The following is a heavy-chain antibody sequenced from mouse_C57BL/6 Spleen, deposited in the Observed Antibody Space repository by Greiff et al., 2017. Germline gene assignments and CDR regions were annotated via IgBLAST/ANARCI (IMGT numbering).Heavy chain of an antibody. CDR1: GYTFTDYN. CDR3: AREVYYSNPYWYFDV. J-gene: IGHJ1*03. Sequence: EVQLQQSGPELVKPGASVKIPCKASGYTFTDYNMDWVKQSHGKSLEWIGDINPNNGGTIYNQKFKGKATLTVDKSSSTAYMELRSLTSEDTAVYYCAREVYYSNPYWYFDVWGTGTTVTVSS. CDR2: INPNNGGT. D-gene: IGHD2-5*01. V-gene: IGHV1-18*01.